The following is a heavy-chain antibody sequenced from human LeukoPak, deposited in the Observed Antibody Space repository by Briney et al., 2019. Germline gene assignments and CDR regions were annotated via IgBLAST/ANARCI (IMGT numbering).Heavy chain of an antibody. J-gene: IGHJ4*02. CDR2: IYSGGST. CDR1: GFTVSSNY. CDR3: ARDVATIGFDY. V-gene: IGHV3-66*01. Sequence: GGSLRLSCAASGFTVSSNYMSWVRQAPGKGPEWVSVIYSGGSTYYADSVKGRFTISRDNSKNTLYLQMNSLRAEDTAVYYCARDVATIGFDYWGQGTLVTVSS. D-gene: IGHD5-12*01.